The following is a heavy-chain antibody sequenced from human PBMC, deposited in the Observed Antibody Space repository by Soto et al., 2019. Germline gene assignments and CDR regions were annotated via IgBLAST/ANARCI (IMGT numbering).Heavy chain of an antibody. Sequence: SVKVSCKASGGTFSGYSVSWVRQAPGQGLEWMGRIIPIYDITNYAQRFQGRVTITADKSTNTAYMELNSLTSEDTALYYCARDPNGYWQADSCYPFFEAWGQGALVTVSS. CDR2: IIPIYDIT. D-gene: IGHD2-2*03. V-gene: IGHV1-69*04. J-gene: IGHJ5*02. CDR3: ARDPNGYWQADSCYPFFEA. CDR1: GGTFSGYS.